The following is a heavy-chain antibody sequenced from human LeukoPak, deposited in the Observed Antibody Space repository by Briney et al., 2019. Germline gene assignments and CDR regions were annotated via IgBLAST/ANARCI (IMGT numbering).Heavy chain of an antibody. CDR1: GGSITTNTDY. D-gene: IGHD2-2*01. Sequence: SETLSLTCTVSGGSITTNTDYWGWVRQPPGKGLEWIGSIYYSGSTYYSPSLKSRVTISVDTSKNQFSLKLTSVTAADTAVYYCARHPRYCSSNSCYGPDAFDIWGQGTMATVSS. J-gene: IGHJ3*02. CDR2: IYYSGST. CDR3: ARHPRYCSSNSCYGPDAFDI. V-gene: IGHV4-39*01.